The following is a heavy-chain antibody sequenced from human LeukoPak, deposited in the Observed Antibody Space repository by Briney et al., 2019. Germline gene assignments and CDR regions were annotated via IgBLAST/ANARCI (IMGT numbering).Heavy chain of an antibody. V-gene: IGHV4-59*01. J-gene: IGHJ4*02. CDR3: ARVDSNNWYDSRGYFDY. CDR2: IYYTGST. D-gene: IGHD6-13*01. Sequence: SETLSLTCTVSGGSISTYYWSWIRQPPGKGLEWIGYIYYTGSTNYNPSLKSRVTISIDTSKNQFSLKLRSVTAADTAVYYCARVDSNNWYDSRGYFDYWGQGTLVTVSS. CDR1: GGSISTYY.